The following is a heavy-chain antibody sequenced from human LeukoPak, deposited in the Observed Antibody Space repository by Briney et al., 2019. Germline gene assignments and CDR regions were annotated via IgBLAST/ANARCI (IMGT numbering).Heavy chain of an antibody. D-gene: IGHD3-10*01. CDR3: VRDPRRYGSGAFYMEI. CDR1: GYTFSGYG. Sequence: GASVKDSCKASGYTFSGYGINWVRQAPGQGLEWMGWISPYNGNTNYAQMFRGRFTMTTDTSTSTAYMDLRSLRSDDTAVYFCVRDPRRYGSGAFYMEISGEGATGTVSS. CDR2: ISPYNGNT. V-gene: IGHV1-18*01. J-gene: IGHJ6*03.